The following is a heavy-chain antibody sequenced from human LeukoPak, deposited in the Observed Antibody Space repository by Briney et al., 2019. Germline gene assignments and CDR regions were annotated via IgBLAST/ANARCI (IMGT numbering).Heavy chain of an antibody. CDR2: ISDRGGAT. D-gene: IGHD4-11*01. V-gene: IGHV3-23*01. CDR1: GFTFSTYA. Sequence: PGGSLRLSCAASGFTFSTYAMSWVRQAPGKGLEWVSVISDRGGATYYADSVKGRFTIPRDNSKNTLHLQMNSLRAEDTALYYCAKCRTSVTSPFDYWGQGTLVTVSS. CDR3: AKCRTSVTSPFDY. J-gene: IGHJ4*02.